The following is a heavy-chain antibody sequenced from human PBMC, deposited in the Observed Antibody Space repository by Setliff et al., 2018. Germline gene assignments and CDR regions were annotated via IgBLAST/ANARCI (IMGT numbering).Heavy chain of an antibody. CDR1: GGSISSYSYY. CDR2: IYYTGIT. Sequence: PSETLSLTCNVSGGSISSYSYYWGWIRQPPGEGLEWIGNIYYTGITYYNPSLKSRVTISVDTSKNQFSLKLTSVAAADTAVYYCAKYPSKLPELGIYGRFDYWGQGTPVTVSS. CDR3: AKYPSKLPELGIYGRFDY. V-gene: IGHV4-39*07. D-gene: IGHD7-27*01. J-gene: IGHJ4*02.